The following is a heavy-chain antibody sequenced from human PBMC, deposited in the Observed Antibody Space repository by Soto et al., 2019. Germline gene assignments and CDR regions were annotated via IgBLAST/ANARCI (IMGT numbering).Heavy chain of an antibody. CDR1: GFTFRTYT. V-gene: IGHV3-30-3*01. D-gene: IGHD2-15*01. CDR2: ISHGGSNK. J-gene: IGHJ4*02. CDR3: ARDPGSVYYFDH. Sequence: QVQLVESGGGVVQPGRSLRLSCSASGFTFRTYTMHWVRQAPGKGLEWVSVISHGGSNKYYTDYADFVKGRFTISRDDSKNMLLLKMNRRRDDDTAVYYCARDPGSVYYFDHWGQGTLVTVSS.